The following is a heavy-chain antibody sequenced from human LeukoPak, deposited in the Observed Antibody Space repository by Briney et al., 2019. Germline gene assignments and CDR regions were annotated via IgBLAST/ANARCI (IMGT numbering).Heavy chain of an antibody. J-gene: IGHJ4*02. D-gene: IGHD2-15*01. CDR1: GFSVGSNY. CDR2: IYSSGST. CDR3: AKDGVGLDYYFDY. V-gene: IGHV3-66*01. Sequence: GGSLRLSCAASGFSVGSNYMTWVRQAPGKGLEWVSVIYSSGSTYYADSVKGRFIISRDNSKNTLYLQMNSLRAEDTAVYYCAKDGVGLDYYFDYWGQGTLVTVSS.